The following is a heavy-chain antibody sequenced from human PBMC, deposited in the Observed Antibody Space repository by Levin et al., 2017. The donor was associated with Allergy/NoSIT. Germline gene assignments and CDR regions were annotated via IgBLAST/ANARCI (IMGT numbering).Heavy chain of an antibody. CDR3: ARTGDDY. CDR2: IDQGGSGK. V-gene: IGHV3-7*04. J-gene: IGHJ4*02. Sequence: GGSLRLSCAASGFTFTNYWMTWVRQAPGKGLEWVANIDQGGSGKYYVDSVKGRFTITRDNDMNSLYLQMNSLRAEDTAVYFCARTGDDYWGQGTLVTVSS. CDR1: GFTFTNYW. D-gene: IGHD4-17*01.